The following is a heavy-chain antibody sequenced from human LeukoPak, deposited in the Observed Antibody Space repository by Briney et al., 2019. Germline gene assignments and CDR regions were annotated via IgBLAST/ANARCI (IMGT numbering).Heavy chain of an antibody. CDR3: AKGYYGSGSYGWFDY. CDR2: ISGSGDRT. J-gene: IGHJ4*02. Sequence: AGGSLSLSCAASGFPFSSSAMSWVRQAPGKGLEWVSTISGSGDRTYYADSVKGRFTISRDNSKNTLFLHMNSLRAEDTAVYSCAKGYYGSGSYGWFDYWGQGTLVTVSS. D-gene: IGHD3-10*01. V-gene: IGHV3-23*01. CDR1: GFPFSSSA.